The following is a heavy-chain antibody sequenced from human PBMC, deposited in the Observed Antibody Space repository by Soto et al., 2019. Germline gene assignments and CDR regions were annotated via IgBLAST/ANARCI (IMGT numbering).Heavy chain of an antibody. V-gene: IGHV5-51*01. CDR3: ARTAAAGKYYYGMDV. D-gene: IGHD6-13*01. Sequence: PGESLKISCKGSGYSFTSYWIGWVRQMPGKGLECMGIIYPGDSDTRYSPSFQGQVTISADKSISTDYLQWSNLKASDTAMFYCARTAAAGKYYYGMDVWGQGTTVTVSS. J-gene: IGHJ6*02. CDR2: IYPGDSDT. CDR1: GYSFTSYW.